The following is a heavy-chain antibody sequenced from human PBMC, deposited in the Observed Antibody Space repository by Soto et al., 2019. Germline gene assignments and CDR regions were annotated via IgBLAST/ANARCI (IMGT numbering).Heavy chain of an antibody. Sequence: QVQLVQSGAEVKKPGSSVKVSCKASGGTFSRHGISWVRQAPGQGLEWLGGIPPIFGTANYPQKFQGRVTITADRSTSTAYMELSSLRSEDTAVYYCASNDDILTGSYYYGMDVWGQGTTVTVSS. D-gene: IGHD3-9*01. J-gene: IGHJ6*02. V-gene: IGHV1-69*14. CDR2: IPPIFGTA. CDR3: ASNDDILTGSYYYGMDV. CDR1: GGTFSRHG.